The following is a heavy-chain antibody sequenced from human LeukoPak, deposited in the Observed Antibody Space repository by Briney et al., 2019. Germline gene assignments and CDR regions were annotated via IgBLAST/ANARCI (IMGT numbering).Heavy chain of an antibody. V-gene: IGHV3-33*01. CDR1: GFTFGSYG. CDR3: ARRPEGRSYYYGMDV. J-gene: IGHJ6*02. CDR2: IWYDGSNK. Sequence: GGSLRLSCTPSGFTFGSYGMHWVRQAPGKGLEWVAVIWYDGSNKYYADSVKGRFTISRDNSKNTLYLQMNSLRAEDTAVYYCARRPEGRSYYYGMDVWGQGTTVTVSS.